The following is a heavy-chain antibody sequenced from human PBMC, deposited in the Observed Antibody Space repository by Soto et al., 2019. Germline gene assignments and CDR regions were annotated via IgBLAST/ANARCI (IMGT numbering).Heavy chain of an antibody. J-gene: IGHJ5*02. Sequence: QVQLVQSGAEVKKPGASVKVSCKASGYTFTSYAMHWVRQAPGQSLDWMGWINAGNGNTKYSQKFQGRVTITRDTSASTAYMELSSLRSEDTAVYSCARGYSGPFNWFDPWGQGTLVTVSS. D-gene: IGHD1-26*01. CDR2: INAGNGNT. V-gene: IGHV1-3*01. CDR3: ARGYSGPFNWFDP. CDR1: GYTFTSYA.